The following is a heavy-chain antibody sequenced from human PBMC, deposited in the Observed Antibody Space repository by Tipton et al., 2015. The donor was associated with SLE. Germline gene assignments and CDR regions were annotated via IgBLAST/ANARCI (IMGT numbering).Heavy chain of an antibody. V-gene: IGHV3-7*01. J-gene: IGHJ5*02. CDR3: TTEAGTGTAWDWFDP. CDR2: IKQDGSEK. D-gene: IGHD1-14*01. CDR1: GFTVSSNY. Sequence: SLRLSCAASGFTVSSNYMSWVRQAPGKGLEWVANIKQDGSEKYYVDSVKGRFTISRDNAKNSLYLQMNSLRAEDTAVYYCTTEAGTGTAWDWFDPWGQGTLVTISS.